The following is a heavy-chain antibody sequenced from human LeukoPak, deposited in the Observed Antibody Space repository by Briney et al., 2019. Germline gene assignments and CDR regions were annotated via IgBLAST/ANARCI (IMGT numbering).Heavy chain of an antibody. CDR1: GYTFTSDG. D-gene: IGHD2-2*01. V-gene: IGHV1-18*01. J-gene: IGHJ3*02. Sequence: GASVKVSCKASGYTFTSDGISWVRQAPGQGLEWMGWISAYNGNTNYAQKLQGRVTMTTDTSTSTAYMELRSLRSDDTAVYYCARVVVVPAAMGSFDIWGQGTMVTVSS. CDR2: ISAYNGNT. CDR3: ARVVVVPAAMGSFDI.